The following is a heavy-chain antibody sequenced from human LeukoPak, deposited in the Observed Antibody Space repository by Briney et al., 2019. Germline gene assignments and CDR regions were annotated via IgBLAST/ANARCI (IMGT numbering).Heavy chain of an antibody. CDR1: GGSFSGYY. Sequence: SETLSLTCAVYGGSFSGYYWSWIRQPPGKGLEWIGENNHSGSTNYNPSLKSRVTISVDTSKNQFSLKLSSVTAADTAVYYCARGHSSSWYAPGWFDPWGQGTLVTVSS. CDR3: ARGHSSSWYAPGWFDP. J-gene: IGHJ5*02. V-gene: IGHV4-34*01. D-gene: IGHD6-13*01. CDR2: NNHSGST.